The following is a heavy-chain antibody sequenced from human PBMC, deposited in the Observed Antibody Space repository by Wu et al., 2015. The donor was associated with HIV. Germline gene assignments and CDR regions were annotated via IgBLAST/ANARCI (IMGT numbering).Heavy chain of an antibody. Sequence: QVQLVQSGAEVKKPGASVKVSCKASGYTFTSYDINWVRQATGQGLEWMGWMNPNSGNTGYAQKFQGRVTMTRNTSISTAYMELSSLRSEDTAVYYCARAAVLLWFGELLRYYYYYGMDVWGQGP. D-gene: IGHD3-10*01. V-gene: IGHV1-8*01. CDR2: MNPNSGNT. CDR1: GYTFTSYD. J-gene: IGHJ6*02. CDR3: ARAAVLLWFGELLRYYYYYGMDV.